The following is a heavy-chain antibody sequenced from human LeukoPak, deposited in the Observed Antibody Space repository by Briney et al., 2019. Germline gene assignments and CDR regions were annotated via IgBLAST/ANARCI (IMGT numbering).Heavy chain of an antibody. CDR1: GFTFSSYA. V-gene: IGHV3-23*01. D-gene: IGHD3-22*01. J-gene: IGHJ4*02. CDR2: ISGSGGTT. CDR3: AKSYYHDSSGYYIFDY. Sequence: GGSLRLSCAASGFTFSSYAMGWVRQAPGKGLEWVSVISGSGGTTYYADSVKGRFTISRDFSKNTLYLQMNSLRAEDTAVYYCAKSYYHDSSGYYIFDYWGQGTLVTVSS.